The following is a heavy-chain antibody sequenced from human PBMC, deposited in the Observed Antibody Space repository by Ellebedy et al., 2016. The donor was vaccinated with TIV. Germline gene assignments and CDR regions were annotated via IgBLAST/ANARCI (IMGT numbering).Heavy chain of an antibody. V-gene: IGHV4-39*07. J-gene: IGHJ5*02. Sequence: SETLSLXCTVSGGSISSSSYYWGWIRQPPGKGLEWIGSIYYSGSTYYNPSLKSRVTISVDTSKNQFSLKLSSVTAADTAVYYCARALITVGWFDPWGQGTLVTVSS. CDR1: GGSISSSSYY. CDR3: ARALITVGWFDP. CDR2: IYYSGST. D-gene: IGHD3-22*01.